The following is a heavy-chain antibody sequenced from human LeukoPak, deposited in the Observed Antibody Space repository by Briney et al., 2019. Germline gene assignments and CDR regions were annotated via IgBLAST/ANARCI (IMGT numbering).Heavy chain of an antibody. V-gene: IGHV3-23*01. CDR1: GVAFTTYA. Sequence: GGSLRLSCAASGVAFTTYAMSWVRQAPGKGLEWLSTVSDSGANTYYADSVKGRFTISRDNSRNTVYLRMNSLSAEDTAVYYCAKSHSVEQRGYFDYWGQGTLVTVSS. CDR2: VSDSGANT. CDR3: AKSHSVEQRGYFDY. J-gene: IGHJ4*02. D-gene: IGHD1/OR15-1a*01.